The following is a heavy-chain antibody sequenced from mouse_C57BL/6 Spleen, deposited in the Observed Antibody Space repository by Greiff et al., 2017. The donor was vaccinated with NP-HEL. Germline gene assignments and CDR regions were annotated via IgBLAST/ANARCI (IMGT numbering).Heavy chain of an antibody. V-gene: IGHV1-50*01. J-gene: IGHJ2*01. Sequence: VQLQQSGAELVKPGASVKLSCKASGYTFTSYWMQWVKQRPGQGLEWIGEIDPSDSYTNYNQKFKGKAKLTVDTSSSTAYMQLSSLTSEDSAVYYCARRRGRSYFDYWGQGTTLTVSS. CDR2: IDPSDSYT. CDR3: ARRRGRSYFDY. CDR1: GYTFTSYW.